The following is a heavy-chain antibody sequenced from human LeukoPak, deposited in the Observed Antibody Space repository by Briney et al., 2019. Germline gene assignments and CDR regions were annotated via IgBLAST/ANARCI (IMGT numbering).Heavy chain of an antibody. J-gene: IGHJ4*02. CDR2: ISYDGSDK. Sequence: PGRSLRLSCVASEFTFSSYGMHWVRQAPGKGLEWVAVISYDGSDKYYADSVKGRFTISRDNSKNTLYLQMNSLRAEDTAVYYCAKAKNVKEMTTYWGFDYWGQGTLVIVSS. CDR3: AKAKNVKEMTTYWGFDY. D-gene: IGHD5-24*01. CDR1: EFTFSSYG. V-gene: IGHV3-30*18.